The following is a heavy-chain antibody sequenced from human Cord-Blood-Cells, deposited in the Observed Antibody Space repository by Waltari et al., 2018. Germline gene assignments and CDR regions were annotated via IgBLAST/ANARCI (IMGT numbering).Heavy chain of an antibody. D-gene: IGHD3-10*01. J-gene: IGHJ4*02. CDR1: GFSLSTSGVG. V-gene: IGHV2-5*01. CDR2: IYWNVDK. CDR3: AHTSYYYGSGSYYNY. Sequence: QITLKESGPTLVKPTQTLTLTCTFSGFSLSTSGVGVGWIRQPPGKALEWLALIYWNVDKRYSPSLKSRLTITKDTSKNQVVLTMTNMDPVDTVTYYCAHTSYYYGSGSYYNYWGQGTLVTVSS.